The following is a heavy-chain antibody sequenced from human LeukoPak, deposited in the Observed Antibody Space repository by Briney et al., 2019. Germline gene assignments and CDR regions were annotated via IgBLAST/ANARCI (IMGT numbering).Heavy chain of an antibody. D-gene: IGHD3-10*01. CDR2: IYNSGST. Sequence: PSETLSLTCTVSGGSISIYYWSWIRQPPGKGLEWIGYIYNSGSTIYNPSLKSRVTISVDTSNNQFSLKLSSVSAADTAVYYCARDRELGYWGQGTLVTVSS. J-gene: IGHJ4*02. V-gene: IGHV4-59*01. CDR1: GGSISIYY. CDR3: ARDRELGY.